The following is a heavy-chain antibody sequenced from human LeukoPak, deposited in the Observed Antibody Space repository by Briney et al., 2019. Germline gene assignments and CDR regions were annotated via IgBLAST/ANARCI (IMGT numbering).Heavy chain of an antibody. CDR3: AKVFEVRGARRPKDY. D-gene: IGHD3-10*01. J-gene: IGHJ4*02. Sequence: GGSLRLSCAASGFTFNRYGMHWVRQAPGKGLEWVALISYDGGNKFYADSVRDRFTISRDNSKNTLFLQMNSLRIEGTAVYYCAKVFEVRGARRPKDYWGQGTLVIVSS. CDR1: GFTFNRYG. V-gene: IGHV3-30*18. CDR2: ISYDGGNK.